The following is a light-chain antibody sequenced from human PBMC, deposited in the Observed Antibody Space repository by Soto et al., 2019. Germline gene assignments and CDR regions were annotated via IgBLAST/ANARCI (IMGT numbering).Light chain of an antibody. Sequence: DIQMTQSPSSLSASVGDRVTITCRASQRISSYLDWYQQKPGKAPNLLIYAASSLQSGVPSRFSGSGSGTDFTLTISSLQPDDFATYYCQQSYSTPWTFGQGTKVDIK. CDR2: AAS. J-gene: IGKJ1*01. CDR3: QQSYSTPWT. CDR1: QRISSY. V-gene: IGKV1-39*01.